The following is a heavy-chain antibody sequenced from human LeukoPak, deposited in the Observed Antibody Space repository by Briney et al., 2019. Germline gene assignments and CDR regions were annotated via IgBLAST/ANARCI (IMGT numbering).Heavy chain of an antibody. Sequence: GASVKVSCKASGYTFTSYGISWVRQAPGQGLEWMGWINPNSGGTNYAQKFQGRVTMTRDTSISTAYMELSRLRSDDTAVYYCARELIVATGFDPWGQGTLVTVSS. J-gene: IGHJ5*02. D-gene: IGHD5-12*01. V-gene: IGHV1-2*02. CDR1: GYTFTSYG. CDR2: INPNSGGT. CDR3: ARELIVATGFDP.